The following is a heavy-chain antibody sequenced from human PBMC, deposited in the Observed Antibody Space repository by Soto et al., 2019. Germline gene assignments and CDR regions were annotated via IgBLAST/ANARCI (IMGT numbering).Heavy chain of an antibody. V-gene: IGHV2-5*02. CDR3: AHRGGPFGYFDY. J-gene: IGHJ4*02. CDR2: IYWDDDK. Sequence: QITLKESGPTLVKPTQTLTLTCTFSGFSLSTSGVGVGWIRQPPGKALEWLALIYWDDDKRYSPSLKSRLTITKDTSKNRVVLTMTNMDPVDTATYYCAHRGGPFGYFDYWGQGTLVTVSS. D-gene: IGHD3-10*01. CDR1: GFSLSTSGVG.